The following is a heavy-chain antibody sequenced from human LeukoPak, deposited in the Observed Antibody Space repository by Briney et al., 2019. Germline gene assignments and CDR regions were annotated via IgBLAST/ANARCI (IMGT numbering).Heavy chain of an antibody. CDR3: ARAPNYYGSGNDY. J-gene: IGHJ4*02. CDR1: GGSISSYY. CDR2: IYYSGST. Sequence: PSETLSLTCTVPGGSISSYYWSWIRQPPGKGLEWIGYIYYSGSTNYNPSLKSRVTISVDTSKNQFSLKLSSVTAADTAVYYCARAPNYYGSGNDYWGQGTLVTVSS. V-gene: IGHV4-59*01. D-gene: IGHD3-10*01.